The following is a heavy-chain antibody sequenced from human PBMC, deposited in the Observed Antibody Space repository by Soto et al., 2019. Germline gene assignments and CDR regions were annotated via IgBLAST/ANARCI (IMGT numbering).Heavy chain of an antibody. J-gene: IGHJ4*02. D-gene: IGHD4-17*01. CDR2: IYHSGST. Sequence: SETLSLTCAVSGGSISSGGYSWSWIRQPPGKGLEWIGYIYHSGSTYYTPSLKSRVTISVDRSKNQFSLKLSSVTAADTAVYYCANSYGDYVSYWGQGTLVTVSS. CDR1: GGSISSGGYS. CDR3: ANSYGDYVSY. V-gene: IGHV4-30-2*01.